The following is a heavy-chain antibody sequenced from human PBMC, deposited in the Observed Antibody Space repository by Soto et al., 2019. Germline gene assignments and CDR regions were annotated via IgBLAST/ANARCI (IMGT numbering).Heavy chain of an antibody. V-gene: IGHV1-69*13. CDR3: ARGISSRGYNWFDP. J-gene: IGHJ5*02. CDR1: GGTFSSYA. D-gene: IGHD3-10*01. Sequence: SVQVSCKASGGTFSSYAISWVRQAPGQGLEWMGGIIPIFGTANYAQKSQGRVTITADESTSTAYMELSSLRSEDTAVYYCARGISSRGYNWFDPWGQGTLVTVSS. CDR2: IIPIFGTA.